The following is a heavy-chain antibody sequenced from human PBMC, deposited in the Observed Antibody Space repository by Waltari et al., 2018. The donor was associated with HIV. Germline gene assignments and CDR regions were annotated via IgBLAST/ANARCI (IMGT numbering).Heavy chain of an antibody. Sequence: QVQLVQSGAEVKKPGSSVKVSCTASGGTFCSYAISWVRQAPGQGLEWMGGIIPIFGTANYAQKFQGRVTITADESTSTAYMELSSLRSEDTAVYYCASGVSDYVWGSYRYCYFDYWGQGTLVTVSS. CDR3: ASGVSDYVWGSYRYCYFDY. D-gene: IGHD3-16*02. CDR2: IIPIFGTA. J-gene: IGHJ4*02. CDR1: GGTFCSYA. V-gene: IGHV1-69*01.